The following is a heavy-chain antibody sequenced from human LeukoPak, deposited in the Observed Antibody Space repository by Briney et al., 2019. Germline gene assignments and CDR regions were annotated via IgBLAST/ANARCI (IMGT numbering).Heavy chain of an antibody. CDR1: GGTFSTYG. CDR2: IIPIFGTA. D-gene: IGHD6-13*01. Sequence: SVKVSCKASGGTFSTYGISWVRQAPGRGLEWMGGIIPIFGTANYAQKFQGRVTITADESTSTGYMELSSLRSEDTAVYYCARDGESSSRYYDYYYYMDVWGKGTTVTVSS. V-gene: IGHV1-69*13. CDR3: ARDGESSSRYYDYYYYMDV. J-gene: IGHJ6*03.